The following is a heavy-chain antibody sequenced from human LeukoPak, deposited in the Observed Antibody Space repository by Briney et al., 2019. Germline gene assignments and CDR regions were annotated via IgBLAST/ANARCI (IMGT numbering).Heavy chain of an antibody. CDR2: ISAYNGNT. D-gene: IGHD3-22*01. Sequence: ASVKVSCKASGYTFTSYGISWVRQAPGQGLEWMGWISAYNGNTNYPQKLQGRVTMTTDTSTSTAYMELRSLRSDDTAVYYCAREIDSSGYYLFDYWGQGTLVTVSS. J-gene: IGHJ4*02. CDR1: GYTFTSYG. CDR3: AREIDSSGYYLFDY. V-gene: IGHV1-18*01.